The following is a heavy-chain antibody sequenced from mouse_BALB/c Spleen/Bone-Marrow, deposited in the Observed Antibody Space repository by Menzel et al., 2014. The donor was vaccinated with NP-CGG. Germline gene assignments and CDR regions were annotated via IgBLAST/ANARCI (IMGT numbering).Heavy chain of an antibody. J-gene: IGHJ3*01. CDR3: ARGGGNYEGAWFAY. D-gene: IGHD2-1*01. Sequence: DVKLQESGGGLVKPGGSLKLSCAASGFTFSDYYMYWVRQTPEKRLEWVATISDGGSYTYYPDSVKGRFTISRDNAKNNLYLQMSSLKSEDTAMYYCARGGGNYEGAWFAYWGQGTLVTVSA. CDR2: ISDGGSYT. CDR1: GFTFSDYY. V-gene: IGHV5-4*02.